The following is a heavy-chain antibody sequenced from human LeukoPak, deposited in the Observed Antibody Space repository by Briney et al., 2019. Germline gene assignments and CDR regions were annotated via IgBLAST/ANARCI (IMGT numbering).Heavy chain of an antibody. D-gene: IGHD4-17*01. J-gene: IGHJ4*02. CDR3: ASLRRGSIDY. CDR1: GGSISSYY. V-gene: IGHV4-59*01. CDR2: IYYSGST. Sequence: PSETLSLTCTVSGGSISSYYWSWIRQPPGKGLEWIGYIYYSGSTNYNPSLKSRVTISVDTSNNQFSLKLSSVTAADTAVYYCASLRRGSIDYWGQGTLVTVSS.